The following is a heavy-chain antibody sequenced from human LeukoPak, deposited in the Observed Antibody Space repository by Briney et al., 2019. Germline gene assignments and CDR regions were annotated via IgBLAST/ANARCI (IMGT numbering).Heavy chain of an antibody. CDR1: GGSISSYY. J-gene: IGHJ6*02. Sequence: SETLSLTSTVSGGSISSYYWSWIRQPPGKGLEWIGRIYTSGSTNYNPSLKRRVTMSVDTSKNQFSLKLSSVTAADTAVYYCASSCGWRPWTLLVDYGMDVWGQGTAVTVSS. D-gene: IGHD6-19*01. CDR2: IYTSGST. CDR3: ASSCGWRPWTLLVDYGMDV. V-gene: IGHV4-4*07.